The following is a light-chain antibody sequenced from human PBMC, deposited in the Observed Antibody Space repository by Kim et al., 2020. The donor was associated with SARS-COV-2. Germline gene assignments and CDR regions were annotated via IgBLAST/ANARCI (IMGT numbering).Light chain of an antibody. CDR3: SSYTSSSINV. V-gene: IGLV2-14*03. CDR1: SSDIGGYNY. J-gene: IGLJ1*01. Sequence: QSALTQPASVSGSPGQSITISCTGTSSDIGGYNYVSWYQQHPGKAPKLMIYDVSNRPSGVSNRFSGSKSGNTASLTISGLQAEDEADYYCSSYTSSSINVCGTGTKVT. CDR2: DVS.